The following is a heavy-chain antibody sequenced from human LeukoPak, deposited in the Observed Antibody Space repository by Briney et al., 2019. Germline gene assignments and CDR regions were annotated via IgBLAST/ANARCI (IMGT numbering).Heavy chain of an antibody. CDR3: ARVKVFGVVTPDY. CDR1: GYTFTGYY. J-gene: IGHJ4*02. CDR2: INPNSGGT. Sequence: GASVKVSCKASGYTFTGYYMHWVRQAPGQGLEWMGWINPNSGGTNYAQKFQGRVTMTRDTSISTAYMELSRLRSDDTAVYYCARVKVFGVVTPDYWAQGTLVTVSS. V-gene: IGHV1-2*02. D-gene: IGHD3-3*01.